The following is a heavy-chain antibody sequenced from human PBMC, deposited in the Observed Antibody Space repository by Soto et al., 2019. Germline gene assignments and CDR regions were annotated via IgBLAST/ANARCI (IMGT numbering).Heavy chain of an antibody. D-gene: IGHD2-15*01. CDR1: GFTVSSNY. V-gene: IGHV3-53*01. CDR3: ARDVFPIGYCSGGSCFDAFDI. CDR2: IYSGGST. Sequence: PGGSLRLSCAASGFTVSSNYMSWVRQAPGKGLEWVSVIYSGGSTYYADSVKGRFTISRDNSKSTLYLQMNSLRAEDTAVYYCARDVFPIGYCSGGSCFDAFDIWGQGTMVTVSS. J-gene: IGHJ3*02.